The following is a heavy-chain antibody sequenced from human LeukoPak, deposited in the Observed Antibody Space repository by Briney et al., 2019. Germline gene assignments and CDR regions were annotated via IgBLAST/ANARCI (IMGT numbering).Heavy chain of an antibody. CDR2: IIPIFGTA. Sequence: SVSVSSTPSVDAASVYDISWGRQAPGQGLEWMGRIIPIFGTANYAQKFQGRVTITADKSTSTAYMELSSLRSEDTAVYYCARVRNGYCSSTSCYDWGQGTLVTVSS. CDR3: ARVRNGYCSSTSCYD. D-gene: IGHD2-2*03. CDR1: VDAASVYD. V-gene: IGHV1-69*06. J-gene: IGHJ4*02.